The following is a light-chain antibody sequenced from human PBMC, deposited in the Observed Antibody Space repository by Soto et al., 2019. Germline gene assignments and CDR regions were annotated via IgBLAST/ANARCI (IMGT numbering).Light chain of an antibody. Sequence: QSVLTQPPSVSGAPGQRVTISCTGSSSNIGAVYNVHWYQHLPGTAPKHLIYGNSNRPSGVPDRFSGSKSGTSASPAITGIQAEDEADYYCQSYDSSLSGWVFGGGTKLTAL. CDR1: SSNIGAVYN. CDR2: GNS. J-gene: IGLJ3*02. V-gene: IGLV1-40*01. CDR3: QSYDSSLSGWV.